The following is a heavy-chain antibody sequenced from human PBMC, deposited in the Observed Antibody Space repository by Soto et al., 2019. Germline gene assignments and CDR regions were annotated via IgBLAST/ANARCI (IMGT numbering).Heavy chain of an antibody. Sequence: QVQLVQSGAEEKKPGASVKVSCKASGYTFTSYAMHWVRQAPGQRLEWMGWINAGNGNTKYSLKFQGRVTITRDTTASTAYMELGSLRSEDTAVYCCARRIYRSSSYYYYGMDVWGQRTTVTVSS. J-gene: IGHJ6*02. CDR3: ARRIYRSSSYYYYGMDV. CDR1: GYTFTSYA. CDR2: INAGNGNT. D-gene: IGHD6-6*01. V-gene: IGHV1-3*05.